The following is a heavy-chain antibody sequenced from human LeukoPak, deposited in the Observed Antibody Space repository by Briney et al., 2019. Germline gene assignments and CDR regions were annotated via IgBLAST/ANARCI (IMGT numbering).Heavy chain of an antibody. J-gene: IGHJ6*03. D-gene: IGHD3-22*01. V-gene: IGHV4-39*07. CDR2: IYYSGST. CDR1: GGSISSSSYY. Sequence: PSETLSLTCTVSGGSISSSSYYWGWIRQPPGKGLEWIGSIYYSGSTYYNPSLKSRVTISVDTSKDQFSLKLSSVTAEDTAVYYCARVGYYDSSGYYYYYYYMDVWGKGTTVTVSS. CDR3: ARVGYYDSSGYYYYYYYMDV.